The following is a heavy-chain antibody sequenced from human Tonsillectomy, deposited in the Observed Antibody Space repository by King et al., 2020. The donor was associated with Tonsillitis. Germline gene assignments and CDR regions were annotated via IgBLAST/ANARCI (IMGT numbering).Heavy chain of an antibody. D-gene: IGHD3-10*01. V-gene: IGHV4-39*02. CDR1: SGSISSNSYY. CDR3: ALNYYGSGSYYKASDY. Sequence: QLQESGPGLVKPSETLSLTCTVSSGSISSNSYYWGWIRQPPRKGLEGSGTIYYTGSTYYNPSLKIRVTISVDTSKNHFSPKLSSVTAADTAVYYCALNYYGSGSYYKASDYWGQGTLVTVSS. J-gene: IGHJ4*02. CDR2: IYYTGST.